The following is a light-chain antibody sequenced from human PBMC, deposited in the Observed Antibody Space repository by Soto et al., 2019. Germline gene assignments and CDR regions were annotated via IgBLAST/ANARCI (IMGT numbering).Light chain of an antibody. CDR2: GAS. J-gene: IGKJ4*01. CDR3: QQYSSSPLT. V-gene: IGKV3-20*01. CDR1: HSFSSSY. Sequence: EIVVTQSPGTLSFSPGEGATLSSSASHSFSSSYLAWYQQKPGQAPRLLIYGASNRATGIPDRFSGSGSGTDFTLTISRLEPEDFAVYYCQQYSSSPLTFGGGTKVDIK.